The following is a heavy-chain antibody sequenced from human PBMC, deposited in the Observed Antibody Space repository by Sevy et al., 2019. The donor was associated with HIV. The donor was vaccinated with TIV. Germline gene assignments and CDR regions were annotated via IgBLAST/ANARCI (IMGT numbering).Heavy chain of an antibody. J-gene: IGHJ4*02. Sequence: SETLSLTCTVSGGSISSSSYYWGWIRQPPGKGLEWIGSIYYSGSTYYNPSLKSRVTISVDTSKNQFSLKLSSVTAADTAVYYCARRLDGSYDYWGQGTRVTVSS. CDR3: ARRLDGSYDY. V-gene: IGHV4-39*01. CDR1: GGSISSSSYY. D-gene: IGHD3-10*01. CDR2: IYYSGST.